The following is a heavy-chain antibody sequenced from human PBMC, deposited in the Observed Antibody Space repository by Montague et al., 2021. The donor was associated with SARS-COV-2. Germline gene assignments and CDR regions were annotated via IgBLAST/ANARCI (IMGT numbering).Heavy chain of an antibody. D-gene: IGHD5/OR15-5a*01. Sequence: SETLSLTCSGLGASNRTSAGNRAWIKQSPDRGLEGVGSFSYSDSTHYNPSLRSRVTISVDSSKNQFSLKLNSVTAADTAIYYCARHMGHVLVSVTGANWFEPWGQGTLVTVSS. CDR2: FSYSDST. CDR1: GASNRTSAGN. V-gene: IGHV4-39*01. CDR3: ARHMGHVLVSVTGANWFEP. J-gene: IGHJ5*02.